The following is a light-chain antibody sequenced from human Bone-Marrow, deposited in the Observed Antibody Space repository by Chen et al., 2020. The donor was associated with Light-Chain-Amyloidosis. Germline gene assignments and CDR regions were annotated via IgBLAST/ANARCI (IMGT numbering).Light chain of an antibody. J-gene: IGLJ3*02. V-gene: IGLV1-51*01. CDR3: GTWDISLSARV. CDR1: DSNIGKNY. CDR2: DNN. Sequence: SVLTQPPSVSAAPGQKVTIPCSGNDSNIGKNYISWYQQVPGTAPKLLIYDNNNRPSGIPDRFSGSKSGRSATLGITGLQTGDEADYYCGTWDISLSARVFGGGTKLTVL.